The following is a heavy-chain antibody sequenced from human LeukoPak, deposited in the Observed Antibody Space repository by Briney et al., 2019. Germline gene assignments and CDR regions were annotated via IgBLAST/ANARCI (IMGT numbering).Heavy chain of an antibody. J-gene: IGHJ6*03. V-gene: IGHV4-39*07. D-gene: IGHD3-10*01. CDR1: GGSISSSSFY. CDR3: ARNRAERFGETYYYYYYMDV. CDR2: IYHSGST. Sequence: SETLSLTCSVSGGSISSSSFYWGWIRQPPGKGLEWIGSIYHSGSTYYNPSLKSRVTISVDTSKNQFSLKLSSVTAADTAVYYCARNRAERFGETYYYYYYMDVWGKGTTVTVSS.